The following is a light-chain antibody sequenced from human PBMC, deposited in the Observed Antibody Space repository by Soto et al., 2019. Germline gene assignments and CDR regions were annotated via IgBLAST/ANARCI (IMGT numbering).Light chain of an antibody. CDR2: EVS. J-gene: IGLJ2*01. CDR1: SSDVGGYNY. CDR3: SSYTSSSTVV. Sequence: QSVLTQPASVSGSPGQSITISCTGTSSDVGGYNYVSWYQHHPGKAPKLVIYEVSNRPSGVSNRFSGSKSANTASLTISGLQGEDEADYYCSSYTSSSTVVFGGGTKVTVL. V-gene: IGLV2-14*01.